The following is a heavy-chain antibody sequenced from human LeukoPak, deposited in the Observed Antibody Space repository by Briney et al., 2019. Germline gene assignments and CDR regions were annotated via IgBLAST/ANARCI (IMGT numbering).Heavy chain of an antibody. CDR1: GYTFTSYG. CDR3: ARDFSSRWELHWFDP. Sequence: ASVKVSCKASGYTFTSYGISWVRQAPGQGLEWMGWISAYNGNTNYARKLQGRVTMTTDTSTSTAYMELRSLRSDDTAVYYCARDFSSRWELHWFDPWGQGTLVTVSS. V-gene: IGHV1-18*01. D-gene: IGHD1-26*01. CDR2: ISAYNGNT. J-gene: IGHJ5*02.